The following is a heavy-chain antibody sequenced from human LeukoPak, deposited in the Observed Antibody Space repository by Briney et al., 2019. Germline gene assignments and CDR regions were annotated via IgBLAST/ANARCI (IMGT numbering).Heavy chain of an antibody. CDR3: ARGDIVVVPAANAPYYMDV. CDR2: IIPIFGTA. V-gene: IGHV1-69*13. CDR1: GGTFSSYA. D-gene: IGHD2-2*01. J-gene: IGHJ6*03. Sequence: GASVKVSCKASGGTFSSYAISWVRQAPGQGLEWMGGIIPIFGTANYAQKFQGRVTITADESTSTAYMELSSLRSEDTAVYYCARGDIVVVPAANAPYYMDVWGKGTTVTVSS.